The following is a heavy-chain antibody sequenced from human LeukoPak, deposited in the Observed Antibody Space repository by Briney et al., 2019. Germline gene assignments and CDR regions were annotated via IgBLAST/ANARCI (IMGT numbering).Heavy chain of an antibody. J-gene: IGHJ4*02. Sequence: ASVKISCKGSGYSFTSYWIGWVRQMPGKGREGRGIIYPGDSDNRYNPSFHGQVTISADKSISTAYLQWSSLKASDTAMYYCARQDYYDSSGYGDFDYWGQGTLVTVSS. CDR3: ARQDYYDSSGYGDFDY. V-gene: IGHV5-51*01. D-gene: IGHD3-22*01. CDR2: IYPGDSDN. CDR1: GYSFTSYW.